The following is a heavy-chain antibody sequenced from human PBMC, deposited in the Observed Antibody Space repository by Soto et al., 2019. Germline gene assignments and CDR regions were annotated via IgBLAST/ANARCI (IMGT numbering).Heavy chain of an antibody. D-gene: IGHD2-2*01. V-gene: IGHV4-34*01. J-gene: IGHJ6*02. CDR1: VGSFSGYY. CDR3: AKDSKSVSVSAARVYGMDV. Sequence: SETLSLTCAVYVGSFSGYYWSWIRQPPGKGLEWIGEINHSGSTNYNPSLKSRVTISVDTSKNQFLEMSSLRAEDSAIYYCAKDSKSVSVSAARVYGMDVWGQGTTVTVS. CDR2: INHSGST.